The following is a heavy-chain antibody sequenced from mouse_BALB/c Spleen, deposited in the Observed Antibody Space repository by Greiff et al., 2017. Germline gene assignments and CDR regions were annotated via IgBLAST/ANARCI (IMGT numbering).Heavy chain of an antibody. CDR3: ARAGYYGYGFAY. J-gene: IGHJ3*01. Sequence: EVKVEESGGGLVKPGGSLKLSCAASGFTFSDYYMYWVRQTPEKRLDWVATISDGGSYTYYPDSVKGRFTISRDNAKNNLYLQMSSLKSEDTAMYYCARAGYYGYGFAYGGQGTLVTVSA. V-gene: IGHV5-4*02. D-gene: IGHD1-2*01. CDR2: ISDGGSYT. CDR1: GFTFSDYY.